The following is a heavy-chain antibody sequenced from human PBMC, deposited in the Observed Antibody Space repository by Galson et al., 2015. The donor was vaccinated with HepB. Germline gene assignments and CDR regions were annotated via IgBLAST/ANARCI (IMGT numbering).Heavy chain of an antibody. CDR2: IYPGDSDT. V-gene: IGHV5-51*01. CDR3: ASADIVVVVAATIPDAFDI. Sequence: SGAEVKKPGESLKISCKGSGYSFTSYWIGWVRQMPGKGLEWMGIIYPGDSDTRYSPSFQGQVTISADKSISTAYLQWSSLKASDTAMYYCASADIVVVVAATIPDAFDIWGQGTMVTVSS. J-gene: IGHJ3*02. D-gene: IGHD2-15*01. CDR1: GYSFTSYW.